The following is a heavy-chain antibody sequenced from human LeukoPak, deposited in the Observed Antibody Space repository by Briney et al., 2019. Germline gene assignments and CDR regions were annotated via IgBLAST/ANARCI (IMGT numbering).Heavy chain of an antibody. J-gene: IGHJ4*02. V-gene: IGHV4-39*01. CDR3: ARSTVWSAFDY. CDR2: IYYSGST. Sequence: SETLSLTCTVSGGSISGSSYYWGWIRQPPGKGLEWIGSIYYSGSTYYNPSLKSRVTISVDTSKNQFSLKLSSVTAADTAVYYCARSTVWSAFDYWGQGTLVTVSS. D-gene: IGHD3-3*01. CDR1: GGSISGSSYY.